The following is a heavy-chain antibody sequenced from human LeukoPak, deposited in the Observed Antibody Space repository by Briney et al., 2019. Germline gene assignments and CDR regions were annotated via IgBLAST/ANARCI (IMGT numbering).Heavy chain of an antibody. D-gene: IGHD3-22*01. CDR2: IYSDVRRI. Sequence: AGGSLRLSCAASGFTFSGYAMSWVRQAPGKGLEWVSRIYSDVRRITYADSVKGRFTISRDNAKNTLYLQMNSLRVEDTAVYYCATSPVISRDWGQGTLVTVSS. J-gene: IGHJ4*02. CDR3: ATSPVISRD. CDR1: GFTFSGYA. V-gene: IGHV3-74*01.